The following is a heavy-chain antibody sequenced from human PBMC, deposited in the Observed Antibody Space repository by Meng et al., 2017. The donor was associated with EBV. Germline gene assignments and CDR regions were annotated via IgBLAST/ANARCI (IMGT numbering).Heavy chain of an antibody. J-gene: IGHJ4*02. Sequence: QVQLQQAGAEVKKPGSRVKVSCRTSGGTFRSDAVSWVRQAPGQGLEWMGGLIPMSGAPHYAQKFQDRVTIIADESTSTHSMELNNLRFEDTAMYYCASESGRGFTPDYWGQGTLVTVSS. CDR2: LIPMSGAP. V-gene: IGHV1-69*01. D-gene: IGHD3-10*01. CDR1: GGTFRSDA. CDR3: ASESGRGFTPDY.